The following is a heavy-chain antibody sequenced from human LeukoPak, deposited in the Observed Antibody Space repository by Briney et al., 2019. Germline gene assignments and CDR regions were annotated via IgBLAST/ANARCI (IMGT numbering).Heavy chain of an antibody. J-gene: IGHJ6*02. CDR3: ARSWSNYGMDV. Sequence: ASVKVSCKASGYTFTGYYMHWVRQAPGQGLEWMGIINPSGGSTSYAQKFQGRVTMTRDTSTSTVYMELSSLRSEDTAVYYCARSWSNYGMDVWGQGTTVTVSS. CDR1: GYTFTGYY. D-gene: IGHD1-26*01. CDR2: INPSGGST. V-gene: IGHV1-46*01.